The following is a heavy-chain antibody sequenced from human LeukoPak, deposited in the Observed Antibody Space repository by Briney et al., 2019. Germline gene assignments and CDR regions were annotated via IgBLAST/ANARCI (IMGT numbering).Heavy chain of an antibody. Sequence: ASVKISCKXSGYTFTDYYMHWVQQSPGKGLEWMGLVDPEDGETIYAEKFQGRVTITADTSTDTAYMELSSLRSEDTAVYYCATGEKQQLTDYWGQGTLVTVSS. V-gene: IGHV1-69-2*01. D-gene: IGHD6-13*01. CDR3: ATGEKQQLTDY. CDR1: GYTFTDYY. J-gene: IGHJ4*02. CDR2: VDPEDGET.